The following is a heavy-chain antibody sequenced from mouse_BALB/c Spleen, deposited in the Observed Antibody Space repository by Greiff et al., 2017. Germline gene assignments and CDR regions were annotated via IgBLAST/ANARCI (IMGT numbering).Heavy chain of an antibody. J-gene: IGHJ2*01. Sequence: VQLKESGGGLVQPGGSLKLSCAASGFTFSSYTMSWVRQTPEKRLEWVAYISNGGGSTYYPDTVKGRFTISRDNAKNTLYLQMSSLKSEDTAMYYCARQYGNLFDYWGQGTTLTVSS. CDR3: ARQYGNLFDY. CDR1: GFTFSSYT. V-gene: IGHV5-12-2*01. D-gene: IGHD2-1*01. CDR2: ISNGGGST.